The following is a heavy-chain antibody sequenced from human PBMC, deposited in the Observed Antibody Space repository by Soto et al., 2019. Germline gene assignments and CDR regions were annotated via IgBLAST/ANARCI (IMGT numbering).Heavy chain of an antibody. CDR2: IYYSGST. V-gene: IGHV4-31*03. CDR3: ARASFIWFGELMQNWFDP. D-gene: IGHD3-10*01. J-gene: IGHJ5*02. Sequence: SETLSLTCTVSGGSISSGGYYWSWIRQHPGKGLEWIGYIYYSGSTYYNPSLKSRVTISVDTSKNQFSLKLSSVTAADTAVYYCARASFIWFGELMQNWFDPWGQGTLVTAPQ. CDR1: GGSISSGGYY.